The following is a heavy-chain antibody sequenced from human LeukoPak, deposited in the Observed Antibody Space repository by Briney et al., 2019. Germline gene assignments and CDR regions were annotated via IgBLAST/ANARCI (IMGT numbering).Heavy chain of an antibody. Sequence: PSETLSLTCAVYGGSFSGYYWSWIRQPPGKGLEWIGEINHSGSTNYNPSLKSRVTISVDTSKNQFSLKLSSVTAADTAVYYCARRKRYSGYDRPAYLWYWGQGTLVTVSS. V-gene: IGHV4-34*01. CDR1: GGSFSGYY. CDR3: ARRKRYSGYDRPAYLWY. D-gene: IGHD5-12*01. CDR2: INHSGST. J-gene: IGHJ4*02.